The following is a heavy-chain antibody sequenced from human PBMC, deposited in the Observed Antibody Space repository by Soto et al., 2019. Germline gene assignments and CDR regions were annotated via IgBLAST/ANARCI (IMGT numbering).Heavy chain of an antibody. CDR2: ITPILGRI. J-gene: IGHJ4*02. Sequence: QVLLEQSGAEVKKPGSSVKVSCRTSGGTFSSYSISWVRQAPGQGLEWMGRITPILGRINYAPKFQDRVTITADKSTSTVYMELSGLRSEDTAMYYCASAYDILTAYYAMQLDYWGQGTLVTVSS. D-gene: IGHD3-9*01. CDR1: GGTFSSYS. CDR3: ASAYDILTAYYAMQLDY. V-gene: IGHV1-69*02.